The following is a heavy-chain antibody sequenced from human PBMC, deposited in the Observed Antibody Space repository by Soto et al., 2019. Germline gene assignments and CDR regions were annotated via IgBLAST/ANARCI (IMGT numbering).Heavy chain of an antibody. Sequence: QVQLVQSGAEVKKPGASVKVSCKASRYTFTSYDINWVRQATGQGLEWMGWMNPNSGNTGYAQKFQGRVTMTRNTSISTAYMELSSLRSEDTAVYYCARVAYSSSWYQTYGMDVWGQGTTVTVSS. D-gene: IGHD6-13*01. CDR3: ARVAYSSSWYQTYGMDV. CDR1: RYTFTSYD. V-gene: IGHV1-8*01. CDR2: MNPNSGNT. J-gene: IGHJ6*02.